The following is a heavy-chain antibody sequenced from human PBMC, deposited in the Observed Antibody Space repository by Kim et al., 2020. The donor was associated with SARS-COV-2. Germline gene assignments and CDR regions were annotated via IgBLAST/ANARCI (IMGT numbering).Heavy chain of an antibody. V-gene: IGHV3-21*01. D-gene: IGHD3-22*01. CDR3: ARGPSGYYDSSDELV. Sequence: DSVKGRFTISRDNAKNSLYLQMNSLRAEDTAVYYCARGPSGYYDSSDELVWGQGTLVTVSS. J-gene: IGHJ4*02.